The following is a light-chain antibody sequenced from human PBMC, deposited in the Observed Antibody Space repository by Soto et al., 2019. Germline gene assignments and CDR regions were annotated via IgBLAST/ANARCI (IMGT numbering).Light chain of an antibody. CDR2: DAS. CDR3: QQYNNWS. CDR1: QSVSSY. V-gene: IGKV3D-15*01. Sequence: EIVLTQSPATLSLSPVERATLSCIAIQSVSSYLALYQQKPGHAPRLLIYDASNRATGIPASFSGSGSGTEFTLTISSMQSEAFAVYYCQQYNNWSFGQGTRLEIK. J-gene: IGKJ5*01.